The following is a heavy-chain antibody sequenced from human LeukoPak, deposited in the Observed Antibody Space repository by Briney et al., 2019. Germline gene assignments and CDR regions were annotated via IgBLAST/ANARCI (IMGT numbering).Heavy chain of an antibody. Sequence: ASVKVSCKASGYTFTSYAMNWVRQAPGQGLEWMGWINPNSGGTNYAQKFQGRVTMTRDTSISTAYMELSGLRSDDTAVYYCATYEGYSSFIDYWGQGTLVTVSS. D-gene: IGHD6-13*01. V-gene: IGHV1-2*02. CDR1: GYTFTSYA. J-gene: IGHJ4*02. CDR3: ATYEGYSSFIDY. CDR2: INPNSGGT.